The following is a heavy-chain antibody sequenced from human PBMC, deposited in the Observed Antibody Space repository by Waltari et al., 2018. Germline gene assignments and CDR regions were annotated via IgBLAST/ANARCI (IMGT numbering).Heavy chain of an antibody. V-gene: IGHV3-20*04. CDR1: GFPFNVVG. Sequence: EVQLVESGGGMVRPGGSLRLSCAASGFPFNVVGMSWGRQVPGKGLEWVSGINWSGARTSYADAVMGRFTVSRDNAMNSLYLEMSSLRAEDTALYYCVREVFGSGWRESYFFDYWGQGTLVTVSS. CDR2: INWSGART. CDR3: VREVFGSGWRESYFFDY. D-gene: IGHD6-19*01. J-gene: IGHJ4*02.